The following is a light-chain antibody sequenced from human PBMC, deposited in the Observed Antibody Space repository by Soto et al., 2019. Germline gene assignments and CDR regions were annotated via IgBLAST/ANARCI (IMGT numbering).Light chain of an antibody. V-gene: IGLV2-8*01. Sequence: QSALTQPPSASGSPGQSVTISCTGTSSDVGGYNYVSWYQQHPGKAPKFLIFEVSRRPSGVPDRFSGSKSGNTASLTVSGLQADDEAHYYCSSYAGSNNPVIFGGGTKVTVL. CDR1: SSDVGGYNY. CDR2: EVS. CDR3: SSYAGSNNPVI. J-gene: IGLJ2*01.